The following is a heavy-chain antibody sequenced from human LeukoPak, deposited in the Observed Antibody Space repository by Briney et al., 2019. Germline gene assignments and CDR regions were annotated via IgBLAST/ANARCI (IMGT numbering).Heavy chain of an antibody. J-gene: IGHJ3*02. D-gene: IGHD6-19*01. CDR1: RLTFSDYA. CDR2: ISATDDNT. Sequence: GGSLRLSCAASRLTFSDYAMSWVRQAPGKGLKWVSGISATDDNTYYADSVKGRFTISRDNSKNTLYLQMNSLRVEDTAVYYCASGTAAVAGLFDIWGQGTMVTVSS. V-gene: IGHV3-23*01. CDR3: ASGTAAVAGLFDI.